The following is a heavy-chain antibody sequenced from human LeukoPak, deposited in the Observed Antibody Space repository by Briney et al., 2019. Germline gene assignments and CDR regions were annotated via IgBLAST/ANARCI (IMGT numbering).Heavy chain of an antibody. CDR1: GGSFSGYY. V-gene: IGHV4-34*01. CDR2: INHSGST. CDR3: ARGAAAGSFSY. J-gene: IGHJ4*02. Sequence: PSETLSLTCAVYGGSFSGYYWSWIRQPPGKGLEWIGEINHSGSTNYNPSLKSRVTISVDTSKNQFSLKLSSVTAADTAVYYCARGAAAGSFSYWGQGTLVTVSS. D-gene: IGHD6-13*01.